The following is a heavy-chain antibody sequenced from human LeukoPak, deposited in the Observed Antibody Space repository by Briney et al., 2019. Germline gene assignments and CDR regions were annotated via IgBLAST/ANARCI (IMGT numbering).Heavy chain of an antibody. Sequence: GGSLRLSCAASGLTFSGFGMHWVRQAPGKGLEWVSSISSSSSYIYYADSVKGRFTISRDNAKNSLYLQMNSLRAEDTAVYYCASPNPYSSSWYGYWGQGTLVTVSS. CDR1: GLTFSGFG. CDR3: ASPNPYSSSWYGY. D-gene: IGHD6-13*01. CDR2: ISSSSSYI. J-gene: IGHJ4*02. V-gene: IGHV3-21*01.